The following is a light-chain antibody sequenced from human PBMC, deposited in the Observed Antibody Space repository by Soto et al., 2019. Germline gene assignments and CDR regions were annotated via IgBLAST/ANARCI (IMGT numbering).Light chain of an antibody. CDR1: QSVSSTY. J-gene: IGKJ1*01. CDR3: QQYGNSPRT. Sequence: EIVLTQSPGTLSLSPGERATLSCRVSQSVSSTYLAWYQQKPGQAPRLLIYGASSRATGIPDRFSGSGSGTDFTLTISRLETEEFAVYYCQQYGNSPRTFGQGTKLEIK. V-gene: IGKV3-20*01. CDR2: GAS.